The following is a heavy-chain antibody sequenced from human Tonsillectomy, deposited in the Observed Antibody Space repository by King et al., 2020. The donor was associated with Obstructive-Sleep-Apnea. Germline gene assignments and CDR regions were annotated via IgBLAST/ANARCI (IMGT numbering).Heavy chain of an antibody. V-gene: IGHV4-39*01. D-gene: IGHD3-10*01. CDR1: GGSISSSSYY. Sequence: PLQESGPGLVKPSETLSLTCTVSGGSISSSSYYWGWIRQPPGQGLEWIGSIYYSGSTYYNPSLKSRVTISVDTSKNQFSLKLSSVTAADTAVYYCAGRFAEGVRGVPGGGIDYWGQGTLVTVSS. CDR3: AGRFAEGVRGVPGGGIDY. J-gene: IGHJ4*02. CDR2: IYYSGST.